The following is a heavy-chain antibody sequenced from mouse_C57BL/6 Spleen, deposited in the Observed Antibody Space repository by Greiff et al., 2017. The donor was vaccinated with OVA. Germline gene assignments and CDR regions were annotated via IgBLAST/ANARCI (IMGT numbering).Heavy chain of an antibody. V-gene: IGHV7-3*01. CDR3: ARSSGTGAWFAY. J-gene: IGHJ3*01. CDR2: IRNKANGYTT. Sequence: EVMLVESGGGLVQPGGSLSLSCAASGFTFTDYYMSWVRQPPGKALEWLGFIRNKANGYTTEYSASVKGRFTISRDNSQSILYLQMNALRAEDSATYYCARSSGTGAWFAYWGQGTLVTVSA. D-gene: IGHD4-1*01. CDR1: GFTFTDYY.